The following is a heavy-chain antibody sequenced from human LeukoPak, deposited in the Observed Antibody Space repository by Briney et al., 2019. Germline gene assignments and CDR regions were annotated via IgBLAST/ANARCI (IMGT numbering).Heavy chain of an antibody. CDR1: GFTL. J-gene: IGHJ4*02. V-gene: IGHV3-23*01. CDR2: ISKSGVET. Sequence: GGSLRLSCAASGFTLKGLGWVSAISKSGVETFYADSVQGRFTISRDPSTNTLYLQMNSLRADDTAVYYCAKGREQPWNFDYWGQGTLVTVSS. D-gene: IGHD5-18*01. CDR3: AKGREQPWNFDY.